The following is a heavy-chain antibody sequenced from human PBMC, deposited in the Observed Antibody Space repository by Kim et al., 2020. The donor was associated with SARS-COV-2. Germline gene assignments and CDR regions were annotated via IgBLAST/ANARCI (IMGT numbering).Heavy chain of an antibody. D-gene: IGHD1-1*01. V-gene: IGHV4-31*03. Sequence: SETLSLTCTVSGGSISSGGYYWSWIRQHPGKGLEWIGYIYYSGSTYYNPSLKSRVTISVDTSKNQFSLKLSSVTAADTAVYYCARSPAGPPQPGFDYWGQGTLVTVSS. J-gene: IGHJ4*02. CDR3: ARSPAGPPQPGFDY. CDR2: IYYSGST. CDR1: GGSISSGGYY.